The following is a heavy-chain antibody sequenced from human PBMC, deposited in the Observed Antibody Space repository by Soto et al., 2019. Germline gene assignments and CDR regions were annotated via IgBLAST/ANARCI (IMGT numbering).Heavy chain of an antibody. Sequence: QLHLVQSGAVVKKPGASVTVSCSASGYPVTAYYMHWVRQAPGRGLEWMGGINPATGAAKYTQTFQGRVTMTRETSPRTGFMEPSGLTSEDTAVFYCARGGGVGVAGSAAFDMWGQGTVVTVSS. CDR3: ARGGGVGVAGSAAFDM. V-gene: IGHV1-2*02. J-gene: IGHJ3*02. CDR1: GYPVTAYY. CDR2: INPATGAA. D-gene: IGHD3-3*01.